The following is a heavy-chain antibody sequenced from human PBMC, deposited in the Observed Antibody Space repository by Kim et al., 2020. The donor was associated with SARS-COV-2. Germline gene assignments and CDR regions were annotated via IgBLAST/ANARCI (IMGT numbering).Heavy chain of an antibody. CDR3: ARGLGIAAAGTGDY. Sequence: AQKVQGRVTITADESTSTAYMELRSVRSEDTAVYYCARGLGIAAAGTGDYWGQGTLVTVSS. J-gene: IGHJ4*02. V-gene: IGHV1-69*01. D-gene: IGHD6-13*01.